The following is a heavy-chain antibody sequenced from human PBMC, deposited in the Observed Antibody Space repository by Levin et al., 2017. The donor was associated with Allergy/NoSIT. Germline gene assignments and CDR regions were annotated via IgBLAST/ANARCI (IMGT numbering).Heavy chain of an antibody. J-gene: IGHJ4*02. D-gene: IGHD6-13*01. CDR2: IHASGST. Sequence: PSETLSLTCTVSGGSISGYYWSWIRQPAGKGLECIGRIHASGSTNYNPSLKSRVTTSVDTSKNQFSLNLASVTAADTAVYFCARVGYSISVSYFDYWGQGALVTVSS. V-gene: IGHV4-4*07. CDR1: GGSISGYY. CDR3: ARVGYSISVSYFDY.